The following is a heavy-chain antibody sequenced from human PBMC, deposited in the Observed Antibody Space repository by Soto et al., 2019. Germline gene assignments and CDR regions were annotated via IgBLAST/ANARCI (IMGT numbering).Heavy chain of an antibody. CDR3: AKDIVLRFLEWLPSFDY. V-gene: IGHV3-23*01. CDR2: ISGSGGST. CDR1: GFTFSSYA. J-gene: IGHJ4*02. Sequence: QPGGSLRLSCAASGFTFSSYAMSWVRQAPGKGLEWVSAISGSGGSTYYADSVKGLFTISRDNSKNTLYLQMNRLRAEDTAVYYCAKDIVLRFLEWLPSFDYWGQGTLVTVSS. D-gene: IGHD3-3*01.